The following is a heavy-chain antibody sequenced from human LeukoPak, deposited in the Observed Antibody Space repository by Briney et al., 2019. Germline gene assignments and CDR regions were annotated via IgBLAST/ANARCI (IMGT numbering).Heavy chain of an antibody. D-gene: IGHD1-26*01. J-gene: IGHJ4*02. CDR1: GFTFSSYA. V-gene: IGHV3-64*01. CDR3: AKDGRGATYYFDY. Sequence: GGSLRLSCAASGFTFSSYAMHWVRQAPGKGLEYVSAISSNGGSTYYANSVKGRFTISRDNSKNTLYLQMNSLRAEDTAVYYCAKDGRGATYYFDYWGQGTLVTVSS. CDR2: ISSNGGST.